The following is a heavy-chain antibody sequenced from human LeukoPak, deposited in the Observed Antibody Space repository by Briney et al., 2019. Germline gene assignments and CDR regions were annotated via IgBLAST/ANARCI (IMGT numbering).Heavy chain of an antibody. D-gene: IGHD3-22*01. CDR1: GFRFSDYY. CDR3: ARDGAYDDASGYRADF. CDR2: ISHSGANV. V-gene: IGHV3-11*01. Sequence: GGALRLSCKASGFRFSDYYMNWFRPTPGKGLDWLSYISHSGANVHYADSVRGRFIVSRDNHKNTLYLQMSSLRIEDTSVYYCARDGAYDDASGYRADFWGQGTLVTVSS. J-gene: IGHJ4*02.